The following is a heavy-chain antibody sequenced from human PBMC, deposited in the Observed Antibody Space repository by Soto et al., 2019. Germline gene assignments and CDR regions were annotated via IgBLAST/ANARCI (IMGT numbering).Heavy chain of an antibody. Sequence: GASVKVSCKASGGTFSSYAISWVRQAPGQGLEWMGGIIPIFGTANYAQKFQGRVTITADESTSTAYMELSSLRSEDTAVYHCARDPKGAMVRGVIIVSWFDPWGQGTLVTVSS. V-gene: IGHV1-69*13. D-gene: IGHD3-10*01. CDR1: GGTFSSYA. J-gene: IGHJ5*02. CDR2: IIPIFGTA. CDR3: ARDPKGAMVRGVIIVSWFDP.